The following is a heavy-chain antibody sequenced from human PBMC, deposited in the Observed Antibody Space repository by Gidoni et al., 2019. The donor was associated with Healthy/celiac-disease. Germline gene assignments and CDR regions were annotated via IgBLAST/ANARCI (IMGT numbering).Heavy chain of an antibody. D-gene: IGHD3-10*01. V-gene: IGHV3-23*01. CDR3: AKDLVPYYYGSGSFLMDV. CDR2: ISGSGGST. Sequence: EVQLLESGGGLVQPGGSLRLSCAASGFTFSSYAMSWVRQAPGKGLEWVSAISGSGGSTYYADSVKGRFTISRDNSKNTLYLQMNSLRAEDTAVYYCAKDLVPYYYGSGSFLMDVWGQGTTVTVSS. J-gene: IGHJ6*02. CDR1: GFTFSSYA.